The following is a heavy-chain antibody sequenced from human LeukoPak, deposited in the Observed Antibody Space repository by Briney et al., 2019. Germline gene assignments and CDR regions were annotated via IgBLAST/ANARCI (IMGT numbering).Heavy chain of an antibody. CDR2: INPNSGGT. J-gene: IGHJ4*02. V-gene: IGHV1-2*06. CDR1: GYTFTGYY. D-gene: IGHD3-22*01. CDR3: ARAKYYYDSSGYQIDY. Sequence: ASVKVSCKASGYTFTGYYMHWVRQAPGQGLEWIGRINPNSGGTNYAQKFQGRVTMTRDTSISTAYMELSRLRSDDTAVYYCARAKYYYDSSGYQIDYWGQGTLVTVSS.